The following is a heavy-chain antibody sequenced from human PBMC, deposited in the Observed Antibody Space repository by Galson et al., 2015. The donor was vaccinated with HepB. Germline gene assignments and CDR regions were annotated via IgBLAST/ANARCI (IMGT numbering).Heavy chain of an antibody. J-gene: IGHJ3*02. V-gene: IGHV3-48*03. CDR1: GFTFSSYE. Sequence: SLRLSCAASGFTFSSYEMNWVRQAPGKGLEWVSYISSSGSTIYYADSVKGRFTISRDNAKNSLYLQMNSLRAEDTAVYYCARPYCSGGSCYPGAAFDIWGQGTMVTVSS. D-gene: IGHD2-15*01. CDR3: ARPYCSGGSCYPGAAFDI. CDR2: ISSSGSTI.